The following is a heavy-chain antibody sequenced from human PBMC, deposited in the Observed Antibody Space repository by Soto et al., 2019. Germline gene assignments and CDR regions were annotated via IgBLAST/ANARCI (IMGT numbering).Heavy chain of an antibody. Sequence: GGSLRLSCAASGFTFSSYAMAWVRQSPGKELEWVSTIIGGGISSFYADSVKGRFTITRDNSKNTLYLQMNSLRAEDTAIYYCAKDILPGYYMAFDYWGQGILVTVSS. D-gene: IGHD3-9*01. J-gene: IGHJ4*02. CDR1: GFTFSSYA. CDR3: AKDILPGYYMAFDY. V-gene: IGHV3-23*01. CDR2: IIGGGISS.